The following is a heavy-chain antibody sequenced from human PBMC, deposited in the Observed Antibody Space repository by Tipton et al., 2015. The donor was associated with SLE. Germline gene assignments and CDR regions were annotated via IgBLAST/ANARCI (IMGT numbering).Heavy chain of an antibody. V-gene: IGHV4-34*01. D-gene: IGHD4-17*01. CDR2: INHGGST. J-gene: IGHJ5*02. CDR1: GGSLSGYS. Sequence: TLSLTCAVYGGSLSGYSWSWIRQSPGKGLEWIGEINHGGSTNYNPSLKSRVAISVDTSRNQFSLKLNSVTAADTAVYYCARHVHNDHGDPNWFDPWGQGILVTVSS. CDR3: ARHVHNDHGDPNWFDP.